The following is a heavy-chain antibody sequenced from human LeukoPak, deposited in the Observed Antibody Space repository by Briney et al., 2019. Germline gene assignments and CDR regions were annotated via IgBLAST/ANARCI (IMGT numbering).Heavy chain of an antibody. J-gene: IGHJ6*03. CDR1: GGTFTTYA. V-gene: IGHV1-69*05. CDR2: IIPIFCTA. Sequence: SVRVSSAGSGGTFTTYAISWVRQAPGQGGERRGGIIPIFCTANYAQKFQGRVTIITDESTSTAYMELSSLRSEDTAVYYCARGPVCSGGSCPFDYYYYYMDVWGKGTTVTVSS. CDR3: ARGPVCSGGSCPFDYYYYYMDV. D-gene: IGHD2-15*01.